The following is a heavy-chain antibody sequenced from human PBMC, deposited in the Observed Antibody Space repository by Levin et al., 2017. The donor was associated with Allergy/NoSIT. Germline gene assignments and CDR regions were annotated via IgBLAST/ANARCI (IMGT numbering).Heavy chain of an antibody. D-gene: IGHD3-10*01. CDR1: GGSFSGYY. CDR3: AGLITMVRGVISPGAFDY. CDR2: INHSGST. V-gene: IGHV4-34*01. Sequence: SETLSLTCAVYGGSFSGYYWSWIRQPPGKGLEWIGEINHSGSTNYNPSLKSRVTISVDTSKNQFSLKLSSVTAADTAVYYCAGLITMVRGVISPGAFDYWGQGTLVTVSS. J-gene: IGHJ4*02.